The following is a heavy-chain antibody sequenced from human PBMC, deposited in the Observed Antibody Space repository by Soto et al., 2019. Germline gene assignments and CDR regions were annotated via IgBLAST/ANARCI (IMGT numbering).Heavy chain of an antibody. CDR3: ARDSINSGYPNYYYGIDF. D-gene: IGHD5-12*01. V-gene: IGHV4-59*01. CDR2: IYYSGST. J-gene: IGHJ6*02. CDR1: GGSISSYY. Sequence: SETLSLTCTVSGGSISSYYWSWIRQPPGKGLEWIGYIYYSGSTNYSPSLKSRVTISVDTSKNQFSLKLSSVTAADTAVYYCARDSINSGYPNYYYGIDFRAQRTTVTGSS.